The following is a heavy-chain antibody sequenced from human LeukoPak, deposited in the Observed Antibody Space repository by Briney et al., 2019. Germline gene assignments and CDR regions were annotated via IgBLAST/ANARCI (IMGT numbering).Heavy chain of an antibody. CDR1: GYTFTSYG. CDR2: ISGYNGNT. V-gene: IGHV1-18*01. Sequence: AASVKVSCKASGYTFTSYGISWVRQAPGQGLEWMGWISGYNGNTNYEQKVQGRFTLTTDTSTSTAYMELRSLRSDDTAVYYCASSSYDSMFFDYWGQGTLVTVSS. D-gene: IGHD3-22*01. J-gene: IGHJ4*02. CDR3: ASSSYDSMFFDY.